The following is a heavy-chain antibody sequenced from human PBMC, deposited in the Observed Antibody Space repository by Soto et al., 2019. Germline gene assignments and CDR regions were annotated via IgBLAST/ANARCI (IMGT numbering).Heavy chain of an antibody. D-gene: IGHD2-2*01. CDR3: ARQTSGYCSSTSCSLAARPLGFDP. CDR2: IYPGDSDT. J-gene: IGHJ5*02. Sequence: PGESLKISCKGSGYSFTSYWIGWVRQMPGKGLEWMGIIYPGDSDTRYSPSFQGQVTISADKSISTAYLQWSSLKASDTAMYYCARQTSGYCSSTSCSLAARPLGFDPWGQGTLVTVSS. V-gene: IGHV5-51*01. CDR1: GYSFTSYW.